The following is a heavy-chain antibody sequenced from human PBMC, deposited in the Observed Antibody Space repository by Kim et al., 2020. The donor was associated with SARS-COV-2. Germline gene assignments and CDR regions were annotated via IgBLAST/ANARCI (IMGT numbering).Heavy chain of an antibody. CDR2: ISNDGSNK. D-gene: IGHD3-3*01. CDR1: GFTLSDYG. CDR3: AKDGYYDFWSESGMDV. Sequence: GGSLRLSCEASGFTLSDYGMHWVRQAPGKGLEWVAVISNDGSNKYYADSVKGRFTISRDNFMNTLYLQVSSLRAEDTAVYYCAKDGYYDFWSESGMDVWGQGTTVTVS. V-gene: IGHV3-30*18. J-gene: IGHJ6*02.